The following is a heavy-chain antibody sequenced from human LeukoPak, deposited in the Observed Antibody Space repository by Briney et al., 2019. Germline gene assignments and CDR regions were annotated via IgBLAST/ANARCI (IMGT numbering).Heavy chain of an antibody. CDR1: GDSFNSYY. Sequence: PSETLSLTCTVSGDSFNSYYWSWIRQPAGKGLEWIGYIYYSGSTNYNPSLKSRVTISVDTSKNQFSLRLSSVTAADTAVYYCARHRYYYDSSGYYYQPWGQGTLVTVSS. V-gene: IGHV4-59*01. CDR2: IYYSGST. D-gene: IGHD3-22*01. J-gene: IGHJ5*02. CDR3: ARHRYYYDSSGYYYQP.